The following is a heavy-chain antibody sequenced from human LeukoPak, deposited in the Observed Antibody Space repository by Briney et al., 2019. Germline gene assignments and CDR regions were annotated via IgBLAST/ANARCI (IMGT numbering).Heavy chain of an antibody. CDR2: IWYDGSNK. Sequence: PGGSLRLSCAASGFTFSRYGMHWVRQAPGKGLEWVAVIWYDGSNKYYADSVKGRFTISRDNSKNTLYLQMNSLRAEDTAVYYCAKDEGHYYYESSGLDYWGQGTLVTVSS. V-gene: IGHV3-33*06. CDR3: AKDEGHYYYESSGLDY. J-gene: IGHJ4*02. CDR1: GFTFSRYG. D-gene: IGHD3-22*01.